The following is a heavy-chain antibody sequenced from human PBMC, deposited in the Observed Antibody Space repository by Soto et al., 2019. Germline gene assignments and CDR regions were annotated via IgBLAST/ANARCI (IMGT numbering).Heavy chain of an antibody. CDR3: ARGGYGRKDY. J-gene: IGHJ4*02. V-gene: IGHV4-34*01. D-gene: IGHD6-13*01. CDR2: INHSGST. CDR1: GGSFSGYY. Sequence: QVQLQQWGAGLLKPSETLSLTCAVYGGSFSGYYWSWIRQPPGKGLEWIGEINHSGSTNYNPSLKNRVTISVDTPKNQFSLKLSSVTAADTAVYYCARGGYGRKDYWGQGTLVTVSS.